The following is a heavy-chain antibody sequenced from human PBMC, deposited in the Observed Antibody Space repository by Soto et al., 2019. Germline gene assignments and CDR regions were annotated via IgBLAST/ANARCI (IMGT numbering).Heavy chain of an antibody. D-gene: IGHD2-8*01. V-gene: IGHV3-23*01. CDR2: IGSTDI. J-gene: IGHJ3*01. Sequence: TGWSLRRSCASTVFIFRIHAMRWVRQAPGKGLQWVASIGSTDIFYADSVKGRFTISRDNSKNILFLQMSSLRADDTAVYYCAKDHFNGNGVFDGFDVWGQGTMVTVSS. CDR1: VFIFRIHA. CDR3: AKDHFNGNGVFDGFDV.